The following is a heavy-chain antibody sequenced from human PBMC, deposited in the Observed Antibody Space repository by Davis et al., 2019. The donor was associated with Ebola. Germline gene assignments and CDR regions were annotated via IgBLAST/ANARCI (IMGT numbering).Heavy chain of an antibody. CDR1: GFTVSRNY. CDR3: ARLGWDDFWSGYDY. CDR2: IYSGGST. D-gene: IGHD3-3*01. V-gene: IGHV3-66*01. Sequence: PGGSLRLSCAASGFTVSRNYMSWVRQAPGKGLEWVSVIYSGGSTYYADSVKGRFTISRDNSKNTLYLQMNSLRAEDTAVYYCARLGWDDFWSGYDYWGQGTLVTVSS. J-gene: IGHJ4*02.